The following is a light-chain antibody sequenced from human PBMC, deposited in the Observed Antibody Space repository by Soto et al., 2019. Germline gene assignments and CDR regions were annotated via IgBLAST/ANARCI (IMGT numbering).Light chain of an antibody. Sequence: DIQMTQSPSSLSVSVGDRVTITCQASQDISNFLNWYQQQPGKAPKLLIYDASHLETGVPSRFSGRGSGTDFTFTISSLQAEDIATYYCQQWDDLPRTFGQGTKLEIK. CDR3: QQWDDLPRT. CDR1: QDISNF. J-gene: IGKJ2*01. V-gene: IGKV1-33*01. CDR2: DAS.